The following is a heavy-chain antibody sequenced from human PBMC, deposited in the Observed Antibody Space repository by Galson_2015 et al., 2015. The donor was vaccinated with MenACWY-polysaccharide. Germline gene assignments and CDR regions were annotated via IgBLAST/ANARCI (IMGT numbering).Heavy chain of an antibody. CDR1: GYTFTSYD. CDR2: MSPNTAKT. V-gene: IGHV1-8*01. Sequence: SVKVSCKASGYTFTSYDINWVRQATGQGLEWMGWMSPNTAKTGYAQKFQGRVTMTRNTSISTAYMELSSLTSEDTAVYYCARGRRDSAVAATAAVFLYYWGQGILVTVSS. CDR3: ARGRRDSAVAATAAVFLYY. J-gene: IGHJ4*02. D-gene: IGHD6-19*01.